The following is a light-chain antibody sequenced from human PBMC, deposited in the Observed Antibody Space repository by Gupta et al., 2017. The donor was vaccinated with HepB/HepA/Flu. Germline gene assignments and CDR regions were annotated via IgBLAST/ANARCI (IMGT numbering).Light chain of an antibody. CDR2: ASS. J-gene: IGKJ3*01. V-gene: IGKV1-12*01. CDR1: QTISQ. Sequence: DIQMTQSPSSVSASVGDRVTITCRASQTISQLAWYQQKPGKAPKLLIYASSSLQSGVPLRFSGSGSGTDFTLTISSLQPEDFATYYCQQANSFPLTFGPGIKVDIK. CDR3: QQANSFPLT.